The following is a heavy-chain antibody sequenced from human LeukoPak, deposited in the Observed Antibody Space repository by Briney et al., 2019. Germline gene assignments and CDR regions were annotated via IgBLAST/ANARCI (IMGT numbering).Heavy chain of an antibody. D-gene: IGHD5-12*01. J-gene: IGHJ4*02. Sequence: PSETLSLTCTVSGGSISSGNYWWSWIRQHPGKGLEWIGYIYYSGSTLYNPSLQSRASISVDTSKNQFSLRLNSVTAADTAVYYCARRKWLLEYYFDYWGQGTLVTVSS. CDR1: GGSISSGNYW. CDR3: ARRKWLLEYYFDY. V-gene: IGHV4-31*03. CDR2: IYYSGST.